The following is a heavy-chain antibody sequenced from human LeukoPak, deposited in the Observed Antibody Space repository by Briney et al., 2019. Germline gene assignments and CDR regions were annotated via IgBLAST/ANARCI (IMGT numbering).Heavy chain of an antibody. CDR1: GGSISTDY. V-gene: IGHV4-59*08. CDR3: ARQLSPYSGWYFDL. J-gene: IGHJ2*01. D-gene: IGHD1-26*01. Sequence: SETLSLTCTVSGGSISTDYWSWIRQPPGKGLEWIGYIYYSGSTNYNPSLKSRVTISVDTFKNQFSLKLSSVTAADTAVYYCARQLSPYSGWYFDLWGRGTLVTVSS. CDR2: IYYSGST.